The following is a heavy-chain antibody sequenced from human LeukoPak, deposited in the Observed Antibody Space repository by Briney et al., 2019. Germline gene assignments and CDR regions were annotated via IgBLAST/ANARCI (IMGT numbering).Heavy chain of an antibody. Sequence: PGGSLRLSCAASGFSFSSYAMHWVSQAPAKGLEWVAFMSYDGTKEHYADTVKGRFTISRDNSMNTLYLQINSLGPEDTAVYYCAKDRYGSGNNYLDAWGQGTLVTVSS. J-gene: IGHJ4*02. CDR2: MSYDGTKE. D-gene: IGHD3-10*01. CDR3: AKDRYGSGNNYLDA. CDR1: GFSFSSYA. V-gene: IGHV3-30*18.